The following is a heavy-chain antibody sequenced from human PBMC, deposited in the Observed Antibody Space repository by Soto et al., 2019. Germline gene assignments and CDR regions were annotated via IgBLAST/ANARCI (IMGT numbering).Heavy chain of an antibody. CDR3: ARGSRYFVLQPASPWFDP. V-gene: IGHV4-59*01. D-gene: IGHD3-9*01. J-gene: IGHJ5*02. CDR1: GGSISSYY. Sequence: SETLSLTCTVSGGSISSYYWSWIRQPPGKGLEWIGYIYYSGSTNYNPSLKSRVTISVDTSKNQFSLKLSSVTAADTAVYYCARGSRYFVLQPASPWFDPWGQGTLVTVSS. CDR2: IYYSGST.